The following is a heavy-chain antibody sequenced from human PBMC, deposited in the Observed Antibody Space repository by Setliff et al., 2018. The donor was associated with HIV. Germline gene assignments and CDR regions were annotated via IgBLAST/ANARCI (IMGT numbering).Heavy chain of an antibody. CDR3: ARFETVAVSGTDY. V-gene: IGHV3-21*01. CDR2: ISSDSSHI. D-gene: IGHD6-19*01. CDR1: GFTFSSYS. Sequence: PGGSLRLSCAASGFTFSSYSMNWVRQAPGKGLEWVSSISSDSSHILDADSVKGRFTISRDNTRNSLYLQMSSLRAEDTAVYFCARFETVAVSGTDYWGPGTLVTAPQ. J-gene: IGHJ4*02.